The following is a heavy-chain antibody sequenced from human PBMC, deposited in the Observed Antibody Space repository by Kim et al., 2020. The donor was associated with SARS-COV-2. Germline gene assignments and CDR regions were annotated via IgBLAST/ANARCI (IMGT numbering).Heavy chain of an antibody. Sequence: GGSLRLSCAASGFTFSSYAMSWVRQAPGKGLEWVSAISGSGANTYYADFVKGRSTASRDNSNNMLHLQNNILRADASAIYYSAKPGTSRWYDGDY. CDR1: GFTFSSYA. V-gene: IGHV3-23*01. CDR2: ISGSGANT. D-gene: IGHD6-13*01. CDR3: AKPGTSRWYDGDY. J-gene: IGHJ4*01.